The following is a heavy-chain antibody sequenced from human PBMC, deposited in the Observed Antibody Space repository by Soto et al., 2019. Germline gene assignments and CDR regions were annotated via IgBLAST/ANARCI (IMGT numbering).Heavy chain of an antibody. J-gene: IGHJ1*01. CDR2: ISYDGGNK. CDR1: GFTFSSYG. CDR3: AKDRSCSGGSCYSGEYFQH. Sequence: GGSLRLSCAASGFTFSSYGMHWVRQAPGKGLEWVAVISYDGGNKYYADSVKGRFTISRDNSKNTLYLQMKSLRAEDTAVYYCAKDRSCSGGSCYSGEYFQHWGQGTLVTVSS. D-gene: IGHD2-15*01. V-gene: IGHV3-30*18.